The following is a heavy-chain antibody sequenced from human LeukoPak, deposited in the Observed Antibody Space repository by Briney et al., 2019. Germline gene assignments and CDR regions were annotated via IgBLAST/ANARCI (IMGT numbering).Heavy chain of an antibody. Sequence: SETLSLTCAVSGGSISSSNWWSWVRQPPGKGLEWIGEIYHSGSTNYNPSLKSRVTISVDKSKNQFSLKLSSVTAADTAVYYCARSQLASGSYLFDYWGQGTLVTVSS. CDR2: IYHSGST. CDR1: GGSISSSNW. J-gene: IGHJ4*02. D-gene: IGHD1-26*01. V-gene: IGHV4-4*02. CDR3: ARSQLASGSYLFDY.